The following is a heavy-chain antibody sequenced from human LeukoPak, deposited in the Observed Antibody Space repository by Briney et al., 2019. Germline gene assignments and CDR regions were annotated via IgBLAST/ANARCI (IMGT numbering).Heavy chain of an antibody. Sequence: VGSLRLSCAASGDTFSSYAMSWVRQAPGKGREWVSAISGSGASTYYADSVKGRFTISRDNSKNTLYLQMNSLRAEDTAVYYCAKRITGYRYGGDYWGQGTLVIVSS. CDR1: GDTFSSYA. D-gene: IGHD5-18*01. J-gene: IGHJ4*02. CDR3: AKRITGYRYGGDY. CDR2: ISGSGAST. V-gene: IGHV3-23*01.